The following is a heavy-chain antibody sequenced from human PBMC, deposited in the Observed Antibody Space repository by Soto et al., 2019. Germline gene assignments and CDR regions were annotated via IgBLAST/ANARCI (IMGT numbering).Heavy chain of an antibody. D-gene: IGHD3-9*01. CDR2: ISWNSGSI. V-gene: IGHV3-9*01. Sequence: GGSLRLSCAASGFTFDDYAMHWVRQAPGKGLEWVSGISWNSGSIGYADSVKGRFTISRDNAKNSLYLQMNSLRAEDTALYYCAKYKVSVLTGYYYDYWGQGTLVTVSS. J-gene: IGHJ4*02. CDR1: GFTFDDYA. CDR3: AKYKVSVLTGYYYDY.